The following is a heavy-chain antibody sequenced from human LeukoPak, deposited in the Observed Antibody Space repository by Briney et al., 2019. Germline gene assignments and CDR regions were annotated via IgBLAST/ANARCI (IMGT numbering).Heavy chain of an antibody. Sequence: PGGSLRLSCAASGFTFSDYYMSWIRQAPGKGLEWVSYISSSGSTIYYADSVKGRFTISRDNAKNSLYLQMNSLRAEDTAVYYCARDPPSYSSSSVFLVGNYYMDVWGKGTTVTVSS. D-gene: IGHD6-6*01. V-gene: IGHV3-11*04. CDR3: ARDPPSYSSSSVFLVGNYYMDV. J-gene: IGHJ6*03. CDR2: ISSSGSTI. CDR1: GFTFSDYY.